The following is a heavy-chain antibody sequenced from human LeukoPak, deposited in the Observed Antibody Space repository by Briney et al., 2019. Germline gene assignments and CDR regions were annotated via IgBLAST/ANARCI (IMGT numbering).Heavy chain of an antibody. CDR2: IYYSGST. CDR1: GGSISSYY. Sequence: PSETLSLTCTVSGGSISSYYWSWIRQPPGKGLEWIGYIYYSGSTNYNPSLKSRVTISVDTSKNQFSLKLSSVTAADTAVYYCARSSLYGGEFDYWGQGTLVTVSS. D-gene: IGHD3-16*01. V-gene: IGHV4-59*01. J-gene: IGHJ4*02. CDR3: ARSSLYGGEFDY.